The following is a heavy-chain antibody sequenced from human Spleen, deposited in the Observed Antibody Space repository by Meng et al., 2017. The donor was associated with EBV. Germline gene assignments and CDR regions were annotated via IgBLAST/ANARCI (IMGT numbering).Heavy chain of an antibody. CDR2: INPRSGGT. J-gene: IGHJ5*01. Sequence: LGQAGGGVKKPGASVKVSCKTSGYTFSGYYIHSVRQAPGHGLEWMGRINPRSGGTNYAQKFQGRVTMTRDTSITTAYMDLSRLRSDDTAVYFCVRDTAMVNWLEFWGRGTLVTVSS. D-gene: IGHD5-18*01. CDR3: VRDTAMVNWLEF. CDR1: GYTFSGYY. V-gene: IGHV1-2*06.